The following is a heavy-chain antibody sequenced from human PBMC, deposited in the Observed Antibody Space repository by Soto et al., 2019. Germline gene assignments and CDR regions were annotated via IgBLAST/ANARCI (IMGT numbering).Heavy chain of an antibody. V-gene: IGHV2-26*01. Sequence: QVTLKESGPVLVKPTETLTLTCTVSGFSLSNARMGVSWIRQPPGKALEWLAHIFSNDEKSYSTSLKSRLTISKDTSKSQVVLTMTNMDPVDTATYYCARIAAAGTSSWFAPWGQGTLVTVSS. CDR2: IFSNDEK. CDR3: ARIAAAGTSSWFAP. CDR1: GFSLSNARMG. J-gene: IGHJ5*02. D-gene: IGHD6-13*01.